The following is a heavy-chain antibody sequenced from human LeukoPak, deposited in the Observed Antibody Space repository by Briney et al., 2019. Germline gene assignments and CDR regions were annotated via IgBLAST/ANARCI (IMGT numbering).Heavy chain of an antibody. D-gene: IGHD2-21*02. CDR3: ARAEYCGGDCYSVWFDP. CDR2: TYYRSKWYN. CDR1: GDSVSSNSAA. V-gene: IGHV6-1*01. Sequence: SQTLSLTCAISGDSVSSNSAARNWIRQSPSRGLEWLGRTYYRSKWYNDYAVSVKSRITINPDTSKNQFSLQLNSVTPEDTAVYYCARAEYCGGDCYSVWFDPWGQGTLVTVSS. J-gene: IGHJ5*02.